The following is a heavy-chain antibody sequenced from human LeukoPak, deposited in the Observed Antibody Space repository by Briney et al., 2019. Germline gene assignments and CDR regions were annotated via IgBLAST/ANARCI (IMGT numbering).Heavy chain of an antibody. CDR3: ATDSGSYNHDAFDI. CDR2: IIPIFGTA. D-gene: IGHD1-26*01. V-gene: IGHV1-69*06. Sequence: SVKVSCKASGGTFSSYAISWVRQAPGQGLEWMGGIIPIFGTANYAQKFQGRVTMTEDTSTDTAYMELSSLRSEDTAVYYCATDSGSYNHDAFDIWGQGTMVTVSS. J-gene: IGHJ3*02. CDR1: GGTFSSYA.